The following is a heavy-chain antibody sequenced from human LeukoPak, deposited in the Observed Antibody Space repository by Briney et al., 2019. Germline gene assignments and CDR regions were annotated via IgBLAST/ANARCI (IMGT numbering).Heavy chain of an antibody. CDR3: SREGITSFGVSSAYWFDP. CDR2: ISDSGSTI. CDR1: GFSFSDHY. D-gene: IGHD3-3*01. V-gene: IGHV3-11*01. Sequence: GGSLRLSCAASGFSFSDHYMSWIRQAPGKGLEWVSYISDSGSTIYYAASVRGRFTISRDNAKNSLYLEMNSLSAEDRAIHYGSREGITSFGVSSAYWFDPWGQGTRVTVSS. J-gene: IGHJ5*02.